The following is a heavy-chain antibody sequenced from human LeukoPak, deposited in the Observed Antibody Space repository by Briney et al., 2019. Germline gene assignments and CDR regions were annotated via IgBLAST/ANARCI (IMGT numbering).Heavy chain of an antibody. CDR3: ARGRYCSGGSCYSD. Sequence: SQTLSLTCTVSGGSVSSGIYYWSWIRQPPGKGLEWIGYIYYSGSTNYNPSLKSRVTISVDTSKNQFSLKLSSVTAADTAVYYCARGRYCSGGSCYSDWGQGTLVTVSS. J-gene: IGHJ4*02. D-gene: IGHD2-15*01. V-gene: IGHV4-61*01. CDR2: IYYSGST. CDR1: GGSVSSGIYY.